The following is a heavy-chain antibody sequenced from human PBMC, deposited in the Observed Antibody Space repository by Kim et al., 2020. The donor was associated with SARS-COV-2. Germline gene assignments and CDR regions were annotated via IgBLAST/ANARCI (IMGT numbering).Heavy chain of an antibody. V-gene: IGHV1-46*01. D-gene: IGHD3-16*01. J-gene: IGHJ5*02. CDR1: GYTFTDYY. CDR2: INPSGGTT. Sequence: ASVKVSCKASGYTFTDYYIHWVRQAPGQGLEWMGIINPSGGTTTYARKFRGRVTMTRDTSTTTVYMDLTSLRSEDTAVYYCARDPRGGNWFDPWGQGTLVTVSS. CDR3: ARDPRGGNWFDP.